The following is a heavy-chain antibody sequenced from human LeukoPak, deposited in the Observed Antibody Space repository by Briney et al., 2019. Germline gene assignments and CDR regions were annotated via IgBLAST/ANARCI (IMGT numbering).Heavy chain of an antibody. Sequence: SETLSLTRTVSGSSISSRSYYWGWIRQPPGKGLEWIGSIYYSGSTYYNPSLKSRVTISVDTSKNQFSLKLSSVTAADTAVYYCARLPNYYDSSTDYWGQGTLVTVSS. V-gene: IGHV4-39*01. CDR1: GSSISSRSYY. J-gene: IGHJ4*02. D-gene: IGHD3-22*01. CDR2: IYYSGST. CDR3: ARLPNYYDSSTDY.